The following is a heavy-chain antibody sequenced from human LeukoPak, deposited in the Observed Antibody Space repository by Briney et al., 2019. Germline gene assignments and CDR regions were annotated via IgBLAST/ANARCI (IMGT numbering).Heavy chain of an antibody. CDR1: GFTFTSYA. CDR2: ISGSGGIT. Sequence: PGGPLRLSCAASGFTFTSYAMSWVRRAPGKGLEWVSVISGSGGITYSADSVKGRFSISRDNPKNTLYLQMNSLRAEDTAAYYCAKERGNNGGNTNGYFDYWGQGTLVTVSS. CDR3: AKERGNNGGNTNGYFDY. V-gene: IGHV3-23*01. J-gene: IGHJ4*02. D-gene: IGHD4-23*01.